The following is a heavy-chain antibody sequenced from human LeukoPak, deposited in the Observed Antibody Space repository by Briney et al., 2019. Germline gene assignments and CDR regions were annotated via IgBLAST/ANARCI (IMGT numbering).Heavy chain of an antibody. CDR1: GFTVSSNY. Sequence: PGGSLRLSCAASGFTVSSNYMSWVRQAPGKGLEWVSVIYSGGSTYYAGSVKGRFTISRDNSKNTLYLQMNSLRAEDTAVYYCAKIHLKYGSGWYYFDYWGQGTLVTVSS. CDR2: IYSGGST. D-gene: IGHD6-19*01. V-gene: IGHV3-53*01. CDR3: AKIHLKYGSGWYYFDY. J-gene: IGHJ4*02.